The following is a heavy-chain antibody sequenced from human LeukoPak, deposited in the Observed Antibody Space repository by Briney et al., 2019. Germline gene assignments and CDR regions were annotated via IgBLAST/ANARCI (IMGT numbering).Heavy chain of an antibody. D-gene: IGHD3-22*01. V-gene: IGHV3-21*01. J-gene: IGHJ4*02. CDR2: ISSSSSYI. CDR3: ASEDYYDSSGYY. CDR1: GFTFSSYG. Sequence: PGGSLRLSCAASGFTFSSYGMHWVRQAPGKGLEWVSSISSSSSYIYYADSVKGRFTISRDNAKNSLYLQMNSLRAEDTAVYYCASEDYYDSSGYYWGQGTLVTVSS.